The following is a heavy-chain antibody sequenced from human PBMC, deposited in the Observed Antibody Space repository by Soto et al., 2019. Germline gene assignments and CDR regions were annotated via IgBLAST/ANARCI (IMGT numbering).Heavy chain of an antibody. CDR2: ISYDGGNQ. CDR1: GFTFGSYA. CDR3: ARVAGKYYGSGSYYFDC. D-gene: IGHD3-10*01. J-gene: IGHJ4*02. Sequence: QVQLVESGGGVVQPGRSLRLSCAASGFTFGSYAMHWVRQAPGNGLEWVAVISYDGGNQYYADSVKGRFTISRDNSKNTLYLQMNSLRPEDTAVYFCARVAGKYYGSGSYYFDCWGQGTLVTVSS. V-gene: IGHV3-30-3*01.